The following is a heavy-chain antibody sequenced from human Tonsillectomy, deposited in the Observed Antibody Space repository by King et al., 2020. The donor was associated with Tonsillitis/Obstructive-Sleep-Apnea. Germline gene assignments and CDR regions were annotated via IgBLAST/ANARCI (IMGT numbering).Heavy chain of an antibody. J-gene: IGHJ6*03. D-gene: IGHD2-2*01. CDR1: GYSFSSYW. V-gene: IGHV5-10-1*01. Sequence: QLVQSGAEVKKPGESLRISCKGSGYSFSSYWISWVRQMPGKGLEWMGRIDPSDSYTNYSPSFQGHGTISADKSISTAYLQWSSLKASDTAMYYCATYRGVVVSDAISSYMDVWGKGTTVTVSS. CDR2: IDPSDSYT. CDR3: ATYRGVVVSDAISSYMDV.